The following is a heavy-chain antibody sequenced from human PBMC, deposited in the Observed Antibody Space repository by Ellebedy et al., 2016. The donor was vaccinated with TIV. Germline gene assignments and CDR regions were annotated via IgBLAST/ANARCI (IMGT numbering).Heavy chain of an antibody. Sequence: AASVKVSCKASGYTFTGYYMHWVRQAPGQGLEWMGWINPNSGGTNYAQKFQGRVTMTRDTSISTAYMELSRLRSDDTAVYYCARIMVRASGGDYWGQGTLVTVSS. CDR3: ARIMVRASGGDY. V-gene: IGHV1-2*02. D-gene: IGHD3-10*01. J-gene: IGHJ4*02. CDR1: GYTFTGYY. CDR2: INPNSGGT.